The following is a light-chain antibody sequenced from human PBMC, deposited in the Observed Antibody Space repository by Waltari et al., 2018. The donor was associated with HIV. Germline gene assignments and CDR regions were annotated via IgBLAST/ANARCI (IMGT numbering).Light chain of an antibody. V-gene: IGKV1-39*01. CDR3: QQCYNLLT. CDR2: VAS. J-gene: IGKJ2*01. Sequence: DIQITQAPPSLSASVGDRVTITCRESQNIDDYLHWLPPKPGNAPKLLLYVASTCERWLPSRFSGSGAGRDFTLTISRLLPDDFATYYCQQCYNLLTFRQGTKL. CDR1: QNIDDY.